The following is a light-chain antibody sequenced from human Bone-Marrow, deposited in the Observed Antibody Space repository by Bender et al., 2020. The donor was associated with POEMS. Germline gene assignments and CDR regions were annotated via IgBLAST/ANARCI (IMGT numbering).Light chain of an antibody. CDR1: SSDVGSYNF. CDR2: EVS. V-gene: IGLV2-23*02. Sequence: QSALTQPASVSGSPGQSITISCTGASSDVGSYNFVSWYQQHPGKAPKLLIYEVSKGPSGVSNRFSGSKSGNTASLTISALQADDEADYYCCSYTDSSTCVFGSGTKVTVL. CDR3: CSYTDSSTCV. J-gene: IGLJ1*01.